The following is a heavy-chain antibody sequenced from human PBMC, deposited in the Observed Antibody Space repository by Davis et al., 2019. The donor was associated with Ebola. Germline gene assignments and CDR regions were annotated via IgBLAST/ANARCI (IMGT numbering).Heavy chain of an antibody. J-gene: IGHJ4*02. CDR3: ARAITMIVVVSYVDY. V-gene: IGHV1-18*04. Sequence: ASVKVSCKASGYTFTNYGITWVRQAPGQGLEGLGWINPYNGNTNYAQNVQGRVTMTTDTSTSTAYMELRSLRSDDTAVYYCARAITMIVVVSYVDYWGQGTLVTVSS. D-gene: IGHD3-22*01. CDR1: GYTFTNYG. CDR2: INPYNGNT.